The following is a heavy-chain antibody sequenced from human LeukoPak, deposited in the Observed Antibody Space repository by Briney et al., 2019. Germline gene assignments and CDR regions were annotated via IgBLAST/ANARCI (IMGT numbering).Heavy chain of an antibody. CDR3: ARQVSGWYQYYYYYMDV. D-gene: IGHD6-19*01. Sequence: SETLSLTCTVSGDSISTSKSYWGWIRQPPLKGLEWIGSIYYTGNTYYNASLKSRVTISVDTSKNQFSLSLTSVTAADTAVYYCARQVSGWYQYYYYYMDVWGKGTTVTISS. V-gene: IGHV4-39*01. CDR1: GDSISTSKSY. J-gene: IGHJ6*03. CDR2: IYYTGNT.